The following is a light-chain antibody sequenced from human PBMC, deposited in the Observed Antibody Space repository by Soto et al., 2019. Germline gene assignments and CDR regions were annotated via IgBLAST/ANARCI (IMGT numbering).Light chain of an antibody. CDR2: AAS. V-gene: IGKV1-39*01. CDR3: QQCHATRLT. Sequence: DIHITQYQPSLSASVGDRVTITCRASQNIFTYLNWYQQKPGKDPNLLIFAASTLRRGVPSRFSGSGSGTDFTLTISSLKREDVGIYYCQQCHATRLTFGQGTRLEI. J-gene: IGKJ5*01. CDR1: QNIFTY.